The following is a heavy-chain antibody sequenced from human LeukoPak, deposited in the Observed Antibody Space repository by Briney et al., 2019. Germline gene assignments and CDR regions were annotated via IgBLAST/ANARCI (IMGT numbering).Heavy chain of an antibody. V-gene: IGHV1-18*01. D-gene: IGHD4-17*01. CDR3: ARRNGDYKRYDY. CDR2: ISAYKGNT. CDR1: GYTFTSYG. Sequence: GASVKVSCKASGYTFTSYGISWVRQAPGQGLEWMGRISAYKGNTNYAQELQGRVTMTTDTSTSTAYMELRSLRSDDTAVYYCARRNGDYKRYDYWGQGTLVTVSS. J-gene: IGHJ4*02.